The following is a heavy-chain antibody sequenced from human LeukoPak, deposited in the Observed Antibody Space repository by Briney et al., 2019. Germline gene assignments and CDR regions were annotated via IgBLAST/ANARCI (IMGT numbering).Heavy chain of an antibody. CDR2: IYYSGST. CDR3: ARDLGRAGYNWFDP. J-gene: IGHJ5*02. D-gene: IGHD3/OR15-3a*01. Sequence: SETLSLTCTVSGGSISSGGYYWSWIRQHPGKGLEWIGYIYYSGSTYYNPSLKSRVTISVDTSKNQFSLKLSSVTAADTAVYYCARDLGRAGYNWFDPWGQGTLVTVSA. V-gene: IGHV4-31*03. CDR1: GGSISSGGYY.